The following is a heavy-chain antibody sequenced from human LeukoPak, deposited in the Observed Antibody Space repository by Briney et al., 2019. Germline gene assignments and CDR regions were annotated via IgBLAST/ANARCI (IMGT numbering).Heavy chain of an antibody. J-gene: IGHJ5*02. D-gene: IGHD1-26*01. CDR3: AKEVVGP. Sequence: SETLSLTCTVSGYSISSGYYWGWIRQPPGKGLEWIGGIYHSGSTYYNPSLKSRVTISVDTSKNQLSLKLTSVTAADTAVYYCAKEVVGPWGQGTLVTVSS. CDR2: IYHSGST. CDR1: GYSISSGYY. V-gene: IGHV4-38-2*02.